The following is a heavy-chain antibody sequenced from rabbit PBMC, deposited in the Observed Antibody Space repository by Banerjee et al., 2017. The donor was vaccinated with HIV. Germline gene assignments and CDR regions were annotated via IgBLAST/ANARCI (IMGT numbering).Heavy chain of an antibody. CDR2: IDTGSSGST. CDR1: GVDFSSSYW. D-gene: IGHD4-2*01. Sequence: QEQLVEYGGDLVQPEGSLTLTCKASGVDFSSSYWICWVRQAPGKGLEWIACIDTGSSGSTYYASWAKGRFTISKTSSTTVTLQMTSLTAADTATYFCARDYAGSTYYFNLWGPGTLVTVS. J-gene: IGHJ4*01. V-gene: IGHV1S45*01. CDR3: ARDYAGSTYYFNL.